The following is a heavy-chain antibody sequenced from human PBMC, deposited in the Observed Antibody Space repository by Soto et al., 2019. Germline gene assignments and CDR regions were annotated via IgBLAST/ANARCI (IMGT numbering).Heavy chain of an antibody. Sequence: QVQLVQSGAEVKKPGSSVKVSCKASGGTFRKYAISWVRQAPGQGLEWMGGIIPIFGTANYAQKFQGRVTIIADESTSTAYMDLSILRSEDTAVYYCATTRADDCGDSSYWFDPWGQGTQVTVSS. CDR1: GGTFRKYA. D-gene: IGHD4-17*01. V-gene: IGHV1-69*12. CDR3: ATTRADDCGDSSYWFDP. J-gene: IGHJ5*02. CDR2: IIPIFGTA.